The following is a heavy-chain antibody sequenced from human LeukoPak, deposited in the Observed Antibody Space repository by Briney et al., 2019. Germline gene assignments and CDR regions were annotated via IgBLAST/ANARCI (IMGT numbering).Heavy chain of an antibody. J-gene: IGHJ4*02. Sequence: GGSLRLSCAASGFTFSSYWMSWVRLAPGKGLEWVANIKQHGSEKYYLDSVKGRFTVSRDDAKSSLYLQMNSLRAEDTAVYYCARLWPFDYWGQGTLVTVSS. V-gene: IGHV3-7*01. CDR3: ARLWPFDY. CDR2: IKQHGSEK. CDR1: GFTFSSYW. D-gene: IGHD2-21*01.